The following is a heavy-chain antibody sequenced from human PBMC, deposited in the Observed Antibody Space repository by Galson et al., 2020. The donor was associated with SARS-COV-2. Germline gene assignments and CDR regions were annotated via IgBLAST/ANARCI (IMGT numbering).Heavy chain of an antibody. CDR3: ASGGALYYYGSGRYYYGMDV. D-gene: IGHD3-10*01. CDR2: INHSGST. J-gene: IGHJ6*02. Sequence: SQASETLSLTCAVYGGSFSGYYWSWTRQPPGKGLEWIGEINHSGSTNYNPSLKSRVTISVDTSKNQFSLKLSSVTAADTAVYYCASGGALYYYGSGRYYYGMDVWGQGTTVTVSS. V-gene: IGHV4-34*01. CDR1: GGSFSGYY.